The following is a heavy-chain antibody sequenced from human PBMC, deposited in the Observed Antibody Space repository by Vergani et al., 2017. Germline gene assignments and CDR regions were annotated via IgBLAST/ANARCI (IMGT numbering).Heavy chain of an antibody. CDR2: FDPEDGET. D-gene: IGHD6-13*01. Sequence: QVQLVQSGAEVKKPGASVKVSCKVSGYTLTELSMHWVRQAPGKGLEWMGGFDPEDGETIYAQKFQGRVTMTEDTSTDTAYMELSSLRSEETAVYYWATRATGYSSSWSIGYFDLWGRGTLVTVSS. V-gene: IGHV1-24*01. J-gene: IGHJ2*01. CDR1: GYTLTELS. CDR3: ATRATGYSSSWSIGYFDL.